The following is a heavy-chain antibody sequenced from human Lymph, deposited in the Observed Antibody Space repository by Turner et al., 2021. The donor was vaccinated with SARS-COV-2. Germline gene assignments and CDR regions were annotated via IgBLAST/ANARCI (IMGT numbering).Heavy chain of an antibody. D-gene: IGHD3-16*01. CDR1: GFTFSNYA. V-gene: IGHV3-23*01. CDR2: ISGSGART. Sequence: EVHLLESGGDLVQPGGSLILSCAASGFTFSNYAMSRVRKDAGKGLEWVSDISGSGARTYYADAVKGRFTIYRDNSKNTLLLQMNSLRADDTARYYCAKSPLGEDYFDYWGQGTLVTVSS. J-gene: IGHJ4*02. CDR3: AKSPLGEDYFDY.